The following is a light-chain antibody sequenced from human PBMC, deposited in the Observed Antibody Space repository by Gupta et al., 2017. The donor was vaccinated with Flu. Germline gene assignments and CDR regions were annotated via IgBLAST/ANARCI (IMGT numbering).Light chain of an antibody. CDR2: LGS. J-gene: IGKJ3*01. CDR3: MQALQTPLT. Sequence: DIVMTQSPLSLPVTPGEPASISCRSSQSLLHTNGYNYLDWYLQRPGQSPQLVIYLGSNRASGVPERFSGSGSGTYFTLKISRVEAEDVGVYYCMQALQTPLTFGHGTKVDIK. CDR1: QSLLHTNGYNY. V-gene: IGKV2-28*01.